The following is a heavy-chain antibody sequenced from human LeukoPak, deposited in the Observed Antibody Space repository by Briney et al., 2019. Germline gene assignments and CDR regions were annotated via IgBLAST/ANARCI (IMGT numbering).Heavy chain of an antibody. CDR1: GGSFSGYY. V-gene: IGHV4-34*01. CDR2: INHSGST. D-gene: IGHD2-2*01. J-gene: IGHJ5*02. Sequence: SETLSLTCAVYGGSFSGYYWSWIRQPLGKGLEWIGEINHSGSTNYNPSLKSRVTISVDTSKNQFSLKLSSVTAADTAVYYCARRIVVVPAALSHNWFDPWGQGTLVTVSS. CDR3: ARRIVVVPAALSHNWFDP.